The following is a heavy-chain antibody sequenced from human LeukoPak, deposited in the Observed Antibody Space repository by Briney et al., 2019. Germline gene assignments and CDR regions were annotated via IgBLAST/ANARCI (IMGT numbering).Heavy chain of an antibody. D-gene: IGHD3-16*01. CDR2: IKCRTEGEKT. CDR1: GFTLCCVW. Sequence: PGGALRLSCTAPGFTLCCVWMAWVRRAPGKGLEWVGRIKCRTEGEKTNYDAPLKGRVSISRDDSKNTLYLQMNSLKNEDTAVYFCTTVHGAGPVNFDYWGQGSLVTVSS. CDR3: TTVHGAGPVNFDY. J-gene: IGHJ4*02. V-gene: IGHV3-15*01.